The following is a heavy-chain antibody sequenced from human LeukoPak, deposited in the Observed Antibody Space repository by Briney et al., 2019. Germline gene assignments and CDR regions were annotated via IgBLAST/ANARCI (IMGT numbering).Heavy chain of an antibody. D-gene: IGHD1-26*01. CDR2: ISTYDGTT. Sequence: ASVKVSCKASGYTFTSFVISWVRQAPGQGLEWMGWISTYDGTTIYAQKLQGRVTMTTDTSTSTASMELRSLRSDDTALYYCARDGRVWGDFDYWGQGTPASVSS. V-gene: IGHV1-18*01. J-gene: IGHJ4*02. CDR3: ARDGRVWGDFDY. CDR1: GYTFTSFV.